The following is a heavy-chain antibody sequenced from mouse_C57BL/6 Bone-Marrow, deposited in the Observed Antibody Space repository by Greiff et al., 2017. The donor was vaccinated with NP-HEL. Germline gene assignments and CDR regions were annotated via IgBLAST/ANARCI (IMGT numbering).Heavy chain of an antibody. Sequence: VQLPHPGAELVKPGASVKMSCKASGYTFTSYWITWVKQRPGHGLEWIGDIYPGSGSTNYHETFKGKATLTVDTSSSTAYMQLSSLTSEDTAVYYWARVGSSGYGDYWGQGTTLTVSS. V-gene: IGHV1-55*01. J-gene: IGHJ2*01. CDR3: ARVGSSGYGDY. D-gene: IGHD3-2*02. CDR1: GYTFTSYW. CDR2: IYPGSGST.